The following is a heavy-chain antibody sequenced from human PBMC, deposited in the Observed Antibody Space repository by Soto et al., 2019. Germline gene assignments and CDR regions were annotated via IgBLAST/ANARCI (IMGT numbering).Heavy chain of an antibody. V-gene: IGHV1-3*01. CDR3: ARDLSPIVVVPAATLPDY. CDR2: INAGNGNT. J-gene: IGHJ4*02. CDR1: GYTFTSYA. Sequence: QVQLVQSGAEVKKPGASVKVSCKASGYTFTSYAMHWVRQAPGQRLEWMGWINAGNGNTKYSQKFQGRVNITRDTSASTAYMELSSLRSEDTAVYYCARDLSPIVVVPAATLPDYWGQGTLVTVSS. D-gene: IGHD2-2*01.